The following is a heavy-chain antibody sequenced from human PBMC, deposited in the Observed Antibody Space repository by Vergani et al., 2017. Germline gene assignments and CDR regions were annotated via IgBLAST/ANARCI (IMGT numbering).Heavy chain of an antibody. V-gene: IGHV3-72*01. CDR2: TKNKANSYNT. D-gene: IGHD2-15*01. Sequence: EMQLVESGGGLVQPGGSLRLSCAASGFTFSDHYMDWVRQAPGKGLEWVGRTKNKANSYNTEYAASVKGRFIVSIDDSETSLYLQINSLQIEDMAVNYFLRARVCGGCRCAPNMDVWGKGTTVTVSS. CDR3: LRARVCGGCRCAPNMDV. CDR1: GFTFSDHY. J-gene: IGHJ6*03.